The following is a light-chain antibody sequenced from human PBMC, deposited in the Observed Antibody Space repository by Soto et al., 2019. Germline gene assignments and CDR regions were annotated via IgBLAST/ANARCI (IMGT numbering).Light chain of an antibody. J-gene: IGKJ1*01. CDR3: QQSYSMPLT. V-gene: IGKV1-39*01. CDR1: QTVSKS. Sequence: DIQMTQSPSTLPASVGDRVTITCRASQTVSKSLNWYQQRPGKAPELLVYATSHLQSGVPSRFSGSGSGTDFTLAISSLQPEDFATYYCQQSYSMPLTFGQGTRVEI. CDR2: ATS.